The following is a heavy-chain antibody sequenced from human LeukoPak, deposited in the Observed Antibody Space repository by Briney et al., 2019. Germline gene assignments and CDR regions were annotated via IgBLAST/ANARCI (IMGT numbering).Heavy chain of an antibody. CDR3: ATGIKVGATNYFDY. V-gene: IGHV1-24*01. J-gene: IGHJ4*02. CDR2: FDPEDGET. Sequence: ASVKVSCKVSGYTLTELSMHWVRQAPGKGLEWMGGFDPEDGETIYAQKFQGRVTMTEDTSTDTAYMELSSLRSEDTAVYYCATGIKVGATNYFDYWGQGTLVTVSS. CDR1: GYTLTELS. D-gene: IGHD1-26*01.